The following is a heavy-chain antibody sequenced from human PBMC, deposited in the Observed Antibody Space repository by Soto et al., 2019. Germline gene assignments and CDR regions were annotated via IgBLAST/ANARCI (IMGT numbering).Heavy chain of an antibody. Sequence: QVQLVQSGAEVKKPGASVKVSCKASGYTFTGYYMHWVRQAPGQGLEWMGWINPNSGGTNSAQKFQGWVTMTRDTSISPAYMELIRLRSDDTAVYYCARGADNSNGCMDVCGQGTTVTVSS. D-gene: IGHD4-4*01. J-gene: IGHJ6*02. CDR2: INPNSGGT. V-gene: IGHV1-2*04. CDR3: ARGADNSNGCMDV. CDR1: GYTFTGYY.